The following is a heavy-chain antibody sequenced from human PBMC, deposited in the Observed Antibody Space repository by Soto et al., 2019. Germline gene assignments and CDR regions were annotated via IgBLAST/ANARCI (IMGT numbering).Heavy chain of an antibody. D-gene: IGHD3-10*01. CDR3: ARGNALDV. CDR2: TYYRSKWFH. Sequence: QGQLQQSGPGLVKPSQTLSLTCAISGDSVSSDITSWNWIRQSPSRGLEWLGRTYYRSKWFHDYAVSVKSRITSNPDTSKNHLSLELNSMTPEDTAVYYCARGNALDVWGQGTVVTVSS. J-gene: IGHJ3*01. CDR1: GDSVSSDITS. V-gene: IGHV6-1*01.